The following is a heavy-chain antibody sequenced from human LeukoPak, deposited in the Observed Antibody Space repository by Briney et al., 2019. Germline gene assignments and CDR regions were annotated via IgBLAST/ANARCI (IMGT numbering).Heavy chain of an antibody. D-gene: IGHD4-17*01. Sequence: ASVKVSCKASGGTFSSYAISWVRQAPGQGLEWMGRIVPILGIANYAQKFQGRVTITADKSTSTAYMGLSSLRSEDTAVYYCARASRPYGDYRYWGQGTLVTVSS. J-gene: IGHJ4*02. CDR2: IVPILGIA. CDR1: GGTFSSYA. CDR3: ARASRPYGDYRY. V-gene: IGHV1-69*04.